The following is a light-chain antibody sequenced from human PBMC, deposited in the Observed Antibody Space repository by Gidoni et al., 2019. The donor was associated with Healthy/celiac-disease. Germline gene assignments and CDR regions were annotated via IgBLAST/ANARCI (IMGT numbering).Light chain of an antibody. Sequence: SVLTQPPSSSGPPGPRVTISCSGSSSNIGSNYVYWYQQLPGTAPKLLIYRNNQRPSGVPDRFSGSKSGTSASLAISGLRSEDEADYYCAAWDDSLSGPWVFGGGTKLTVL. V-gene: IGLV1-47*01. J-gene: IGLJ3*02. CDR3: AAWDDSLSGPWV. CDR1: SSNIGSNY. CDR2: RNN.